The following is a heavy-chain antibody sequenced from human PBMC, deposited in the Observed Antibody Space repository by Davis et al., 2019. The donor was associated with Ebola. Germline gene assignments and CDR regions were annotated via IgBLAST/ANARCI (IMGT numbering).Heavy chain of an antibody. V-gene: IGHV3-73*01. Sequence: GESLKISCAASGFTFSGSAMHWVRQASGKGLEWVGRIRSKANSYATAYAASVKGRFTISRDDSKNTAYLQMNSLKTEDTAVYYWEGSGTTAGDVWGQGTTVTVSS. CDR2: IRSKANSYAT. D-gene: IGHD3-10*01. CDR3: EGSGTTAGDV. J-gene: IGHJ6*02. CDR1: GFTFSGSA.